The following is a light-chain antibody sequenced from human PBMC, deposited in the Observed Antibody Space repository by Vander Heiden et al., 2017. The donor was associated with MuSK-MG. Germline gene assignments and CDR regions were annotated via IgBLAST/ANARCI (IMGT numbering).Light chain of an antibody. CDR3: CSYTTSRTYV. J-gene: IGLJ1*01. Sequence: QSALTQPASMSGSPGQSHTISCTGTSGDVGGYNYVSWYQQHPGKAPNLMIFDVSNRPSGVSNRFSGSKSGNTAALIIAGLQAEDEADYYCCSYTTSRTYVFGTGTKVTVL. CDR2: DVS. CDR1: SGDVGGYNY. V-gene: IGLV2-14*03.